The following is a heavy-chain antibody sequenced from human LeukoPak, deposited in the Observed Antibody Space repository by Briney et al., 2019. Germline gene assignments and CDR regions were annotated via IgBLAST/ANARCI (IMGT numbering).Heavy chain of an antibody. CDR2: ISSSGSTI. V-gene: IGHV3-48*03. J-gene: IGHJ4*02. CDR1: GFTFSSYE. Sequence: GGSLRLSCAASGFTFSSYEMNWVRQAPGKGLEWVSYISSSGSTIYYADSVKGRFTISRDNAKNSLYLQMNSLRAEDTAVYYCANWLDTHYFDYWGQGTLVTVSS. CDR3: ANWLDTHYFDY. D-gene: IGHD5-12*01.